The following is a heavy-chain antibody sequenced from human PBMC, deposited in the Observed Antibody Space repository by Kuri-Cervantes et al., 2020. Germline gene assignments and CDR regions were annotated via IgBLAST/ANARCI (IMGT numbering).Heavy chain of an antibody. D-gene: IGHD3-3*01. CDR2: TSANGGST. V-gene: IGHV3-23*01. J-gene: IGHJ4*02. CDR1: GFTFSSYA. CDR3: AKGDDFWSGRAYDH. Sequence: GESLKISCAASGFTFSSYAMNWVRQAPGEGLEWVSSTSANGGSTYYADSVKGRFTISRDNSKNTLYLQMNKLRTEDTAVYYCAKGDDFWSGRAYDHWGQGTLVTVSS.